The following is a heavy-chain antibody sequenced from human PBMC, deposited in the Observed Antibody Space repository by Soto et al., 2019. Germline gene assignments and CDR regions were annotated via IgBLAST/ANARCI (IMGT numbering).Heavy chain of an antibody. CDR3: ARDRKDAADLWSCSSDGFDI. CDR2: IWYDGSDK. V-gene: IGHV3-33*01. Sequence: QVQLVESGGAVVQPGRSLRLSCAASGFTFSSYGLHWVRQAPGKGLEWVALIWYDGSDKYYTDSVKGRFTISRDNSKNTVYLKMNSLRAEDTAVYYWARDRKDAADLWSCSSDGFDIWGHWTMVTVSS. J-gene: IGHJ3*02. D-gene: IGHD3-3*01. CDR1: GFTFSSYG.